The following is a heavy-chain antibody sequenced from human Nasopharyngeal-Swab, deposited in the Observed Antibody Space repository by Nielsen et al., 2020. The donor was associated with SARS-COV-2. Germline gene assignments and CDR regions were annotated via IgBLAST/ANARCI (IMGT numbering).Heavy chain of an antibody. Sequence: SETLSLTCAVYGGSFSGYYWSWIRQPPGKGLEWIGEINHSGSTNYNPSLKSRVTISVDTSKNQFSLKLSSVTAADTAVYYCARGAQIGYNGKGVFDYWGQGTLVTVSS. D-gene: IGHD5-24*01. CDR3: ARGAQIGYNGKGVFDY. CDR1: GGSFSGYY. J-gene: IGHJ4*02. CDR2: INHSGST. V-gene: IGHV4-34*01.